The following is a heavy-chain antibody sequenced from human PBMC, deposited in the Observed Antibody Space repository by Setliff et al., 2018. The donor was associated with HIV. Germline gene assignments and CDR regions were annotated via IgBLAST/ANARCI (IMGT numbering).Heavy chain of an antibody. CDR3: ASGGPRYSSSWYL. CDR1: GFTFSSYS. CDR2: ISSSSSTI. J-gene: IGHJ5*02. D-gene: IGHD6-13*01. V-gene: IGHV3-48*01. Sequence: LRLSCAASGFTFSSYSMNWVRQAPGKGLEWVSYISSSSSTIYYADSVKGRFTISRDNAKNSLYLQMNSLRAEDTAVYYCASGGPRYSSSWYLWGQGTLVTVSS.